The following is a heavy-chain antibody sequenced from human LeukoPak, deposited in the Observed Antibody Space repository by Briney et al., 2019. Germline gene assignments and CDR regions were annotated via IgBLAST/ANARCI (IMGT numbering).Heavy chain of an antibody. CDR1: GFTFTRSW. CDR3: ARAPSEVGGNYPEYFGH. D-gene: IGHD2-21*01. Sequence: PGGSLRLSCETSGFTFTRSWIPWVRQAPGKGLVWVSRIKSDGKTNYADSVKGRFTISRDNAKNTVSLQMDSLRDEDTGVYYCARAPSEVGGNYPEYFGHWGQGTLVTVSS. V-gene: IGHV3-74*01. J-gene: IGHJ1*01. CDR2: IKSDGKT.